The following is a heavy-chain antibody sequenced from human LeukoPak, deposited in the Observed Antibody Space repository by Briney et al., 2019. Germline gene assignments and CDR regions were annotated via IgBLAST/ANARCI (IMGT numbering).Heavy chain of an antibody. CDR1: GFTFSNTW. D-gene: IGHD1-26*01. V-gene: IGHV3-15*01. J-gene: IGHJ4*02. Sequence: PGRSLRLSCAVSGFTFSNTWMSWVRQAPGKWREXXXRIKSKTDSGRTDYAATVKGRFTITRDDSENTLYLQMSSLRSEDTAVYYCATELGWDRPSGHYWGQGSLVTVSS. CDR3: ATELGWDRPSGHY. CDR2: IKSKTDSGRT.